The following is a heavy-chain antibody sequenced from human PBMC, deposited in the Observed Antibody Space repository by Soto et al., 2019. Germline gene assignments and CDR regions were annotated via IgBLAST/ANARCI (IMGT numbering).Heavy chain of an antibody. CDR2: INHSGST. Sequence: NPSETLSLTCAVYGGSFSGYYWSWIRQPPGKGLEWIGEINHSGSTNYNPSLKSRVTISVDTSKNQFSLKLSSVTAADTAVYYCARGHLTRPPVYWGQGTLVTVSS. CDR3: ARGHLTRPPVY. CDR1: GGSFSGYY. V-gene: IGHV4-34*01. J-gene: IGHJ4*02. D-gene: IGHD3-10*01.